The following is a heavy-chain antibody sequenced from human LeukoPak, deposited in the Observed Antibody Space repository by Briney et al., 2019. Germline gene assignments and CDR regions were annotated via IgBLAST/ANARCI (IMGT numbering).Heavy chain of an antibody. V-gene: IGHV3-33*01. Sequence: GRCERLSCVVSGFTFSSYGMHWVRQAPGKGLEWVALIWYDGSNKYYADSVKGRFTISRDNSKNTLYLQMNSLRADDTAVYYCARDVFTTYDTGGGYFGSWGKGNRVTVSS. CDR2: IWYDGSNK. CDR3: ARDVFTTYDTGGGYFGS. J-gene: IGHJ4*02. CDR1: GFTFSSYG. D-gene: IGHD3-22*01.